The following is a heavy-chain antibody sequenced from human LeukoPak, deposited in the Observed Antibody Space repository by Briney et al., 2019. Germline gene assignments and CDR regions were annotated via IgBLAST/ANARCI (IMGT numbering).Heavy chain of an antibody. J-gene: IGHJ4*02. CDR3: ARGHYDILTGNYKWTPDY. CDR1: GFTFNTYK. V-gene: IGHV3-21*06. CDR2: IHSGGSDI. Sequence: GGSLRLSCAASGFTFNTYKMNWVRQAPGRGLEWVSSIHSGGSDIYYADSVKGRFTVSRDNAKNLLFLQMNSLRAEDTALYYCARGHYDILTGNYKWTPDYWGQETLVTVSS. D-gene: IGHD3-9*01.